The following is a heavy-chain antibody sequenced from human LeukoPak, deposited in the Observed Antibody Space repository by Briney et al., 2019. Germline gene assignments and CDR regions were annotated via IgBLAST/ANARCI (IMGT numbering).Heavy chain of an antibody. J-gene: IGHJ5*02. D-gene: IGHD5-24*01. Sequence: SETLSLTCTVSGGXIRSSGYYWGWIRQPPGKGLQWLGNIFYSGNTDYSPSLKSRVTMSVDTSKNQFSLNLRSVTAADTAVHFCARVMTTIEGNWFDPWGQGTLATVSS. CDR2: IFYSGNT. CDR1: GGXIRSSGYY. V-gene: IGHV4-39*01. CDR3: ARVMTTIEGNWFDP.